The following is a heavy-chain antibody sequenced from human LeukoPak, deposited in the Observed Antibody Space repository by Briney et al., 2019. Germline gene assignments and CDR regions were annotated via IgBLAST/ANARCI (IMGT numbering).Heavy chain of an antibody. V-gene: IGHV3-43*01. Sequence: GGSLRLSCAASGFTFSSYWMHWVRQAPGKGLEWVSLISWDGGSTYYADSVKGRFTISRDNSKNSLYLQMNSLRTEDTALYYCAKDQAARPPYYYYYYMDVWGKGTTVTVSS. D-gene: IGHD6-6*01. CDR1: GFTFSSYW. CDR2: ISWDGGST. CDR3: AKDQAARPPYYYYYYMDV. J-gene: IGHJ6*03.